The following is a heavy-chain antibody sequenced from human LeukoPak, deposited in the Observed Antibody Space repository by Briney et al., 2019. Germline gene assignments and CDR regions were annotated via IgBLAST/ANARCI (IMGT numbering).Heavy chain of an antibody. V-gene: IGHV4-34*01. Sequence: SETLSLTCAVYGGSFSGYYWSWIPQPPGKGLEWIGEINHSGSTNYNPSLKSRVTISVDTSKNQFSLKLSSVTAADTAVYYCARARYSSGWLNYWGQGTLVTVSS. CDR2: INHSGST. CDR1: GGSFSGYY. J-gene: IGHJ4*02. CDR3: ARARYSSGWLNY. D-gene: IGHD6-19*01.